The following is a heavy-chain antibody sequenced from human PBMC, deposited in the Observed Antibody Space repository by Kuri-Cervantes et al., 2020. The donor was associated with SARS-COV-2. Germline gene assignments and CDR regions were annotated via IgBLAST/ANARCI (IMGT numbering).Heavy chain of an antibody. Sequence: SETLSLTCTVSGGSISSGGYYWSWIRQHPGKGLEWIGYIYYSGSTNYNPSLKSRVTISVDTSKNQFSLKLSSVTAADTAVYYCARGRIGYSSGWSYWYFDLWGRGTLVTVSS. CDR1: GGSISSGGYY. J-gene: IGHJ2*01. V-gene: IGHV4-31*03. D-gene: IGHD6-19*01. CDR3: ARGRIGYSSGWSYWYFDL. CDR2: IYYSGST.